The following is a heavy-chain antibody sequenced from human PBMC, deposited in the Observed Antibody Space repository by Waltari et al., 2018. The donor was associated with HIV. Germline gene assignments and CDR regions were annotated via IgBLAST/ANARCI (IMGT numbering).Heavy chain of an antibody. Sequence: EAPLVESGGAFVQTGGSLRVSCVGNGFIFSSYSRNWVRQAPGKGLEWVAYIGSGGTTIYADSVKGRFTISRDNAKNSVFLQMNSLREDDTAIYFCARDKLGDPAPVWGQGTTVTVSS. J-gene: IGHJ6*02. CDR3: ARDKLGDPAPV. CDR2: IGSGGTTI. D-gene: IGHD1-26*01. V-gene: IGHV3-48*02. CDR1: GFIFSSYS.